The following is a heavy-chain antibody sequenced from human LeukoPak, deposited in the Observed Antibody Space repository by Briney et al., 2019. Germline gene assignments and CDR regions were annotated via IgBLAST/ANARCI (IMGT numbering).Heavy chain of an antibody. J-gene: IGHJ4*02. V-gene: IGHV1-46*01. Sequence: ASVKVSCKASGYTFTSYYIHWVRQAPGQGLEWMGIINPSGGSTSYAQKFQGRVTMTGDTSSRITVAYMELNRLTSEDTAMYYCAGIVAERGDGSCSLGYWGQGTLVTVSS. D-gene: IGHD2-15*01. CDR3: AGIVAERGDGSCSLGY. CDR2: INPSGGST. CDR1: GYTFTSYY.